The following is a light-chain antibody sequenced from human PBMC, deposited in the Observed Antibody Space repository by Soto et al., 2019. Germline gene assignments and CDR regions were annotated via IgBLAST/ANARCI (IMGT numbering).Light chain of an antibody. V-gene: IGLV1-40*01. CDR2: GNT. Sequence: QSVLTQPPSVSGAPGQGVTISCTGSSSNIGAGYDVHWYQQLPGTSPKLLIYGNTNRPSGVPDRFSGSKSGTSASLAITGLQAEDEADYYCQSYDSRLSGSRVFGGGTQLTVL. CDR3: QSYDSRLSGSRV. J-gene: IGLJ2*01. CDR1: SSNIGAGYD.